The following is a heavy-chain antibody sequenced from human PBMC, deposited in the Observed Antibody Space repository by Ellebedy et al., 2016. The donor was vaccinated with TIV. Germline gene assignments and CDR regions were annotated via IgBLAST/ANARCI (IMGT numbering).Heavy chain of an antibody. D-gene: IGHD3-22*01. V-gene: IGHV3-23*01. CDR3: VRGYYDSSGYYLDY. CDR2: ISGSGGST. CDR1: GFTFSSYA. Sequence: GESLKISXAASGFTFSSYAMSWVRQAPGKGLEWVSAISGSGGSTYYADSVKGRFTISRDNSKNTLYLQMNSLRAEDTAVYYCVRGYYDSSGYYLDYWGQGTLVTVSS. J-gene: IGHJ4*02.